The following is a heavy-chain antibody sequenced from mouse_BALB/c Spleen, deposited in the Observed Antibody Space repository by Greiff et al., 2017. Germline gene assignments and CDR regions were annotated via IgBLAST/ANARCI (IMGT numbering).Heavy chain of an antibody. CDR2: INPSSGYT. CDR1: GYTFTSYT. D-gene: IGHD2-14*01. V-gene: IGHV1-4*01. CDR3: ARDRYDVGVRNYFDY. J-gene: IGHJ2*01. Sequence: QVQLQQSGAELARPGASVKMSCKASGYTFTSYTMHWVKQRPGQGLEWIGYINPSSGYTNYNQKFKDKATLTADKSSSTAYMQLSSLTSEDSAVYYCARDRYDVGVRNYFDYWGQGTTLTVSS.